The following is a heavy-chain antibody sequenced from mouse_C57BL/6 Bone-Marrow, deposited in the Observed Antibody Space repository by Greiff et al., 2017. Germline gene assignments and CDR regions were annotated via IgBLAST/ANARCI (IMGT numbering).Heavy chain of an antibody. CDR2: IYPRSGNT. CDR3: ARGSLYAMDY. J-gene: IGHJ4*01. V-gene: IGHV1-81*01. CDR1: GYTFTSYG. D-gene: IGHD1-1*01. Sequence: QVQLQQSGAELARPGASVKLSCKASGYTFTSYGISWVKQRTGQGLEWIGEIYPRSGNTYYNEKFKGKATLTADKSSSTAYMELRSLTSEDAAVYFCARGSLYAMDYWGQGTSVTVSS.